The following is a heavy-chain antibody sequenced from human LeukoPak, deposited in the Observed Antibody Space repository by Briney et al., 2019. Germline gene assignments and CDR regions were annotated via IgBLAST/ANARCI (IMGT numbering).Heavy chain of an antibody. CDR3: AKAGRSGSYLDY. V-gene: IGHV3-23*01. J-gene: IGHJ4*02. Sequence: GGSLRLSCAASGFTFSIYAMSWVRQAPGKGLEWVSAISGSGGSTYYADSVKGRFTISRDNSKNTLYLQMNSLRAEDTAVYYCAKAGRSGSYLDYWGQGTLVTVSS. D-gene: IGHD1-26*01. CDR2: ISGSGGST. CDR1: GFTFSIYA.